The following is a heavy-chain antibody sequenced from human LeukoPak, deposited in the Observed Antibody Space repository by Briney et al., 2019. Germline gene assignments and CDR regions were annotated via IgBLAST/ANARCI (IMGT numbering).Heavy chain of an antibody. CDR3: ARERFLDY. Sequence: SETLSLTCAVYGGSFSGYYWSWIRQPPGKGLEWIGEINHSGSTNYNPSLESRVTISVDTSKNQFSLKLSSVTAADTAVYYCARERFLDYWGQGTLVTVSS. D-gene: IGHD3-3*01. CDR2: INHSGST. J-gene: IGHJ4*02. CDR1: GGSFSGYY. V-gene: IGHV4-34*01.